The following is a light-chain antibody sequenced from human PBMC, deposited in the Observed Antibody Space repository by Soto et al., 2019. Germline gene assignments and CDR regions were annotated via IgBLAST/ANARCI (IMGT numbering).Light chain of an antibody. V-gene: IGLV2-14*01. CDR3: SSYTTSSTLVV. Sequence: QSALTQSASVSGSPGQSITISCTGTSSDVGGYNYVSGYQQHPGKAPKLMIYDVSNRPSGVSNRFSGSKSGNTASLTISGLQAEDEADYYCSSYTTSSTLVVFGGGTKLTVL. CDR1: SSDVGGYNY. J-gene: IGLJ2*01. CDR2: DVS.